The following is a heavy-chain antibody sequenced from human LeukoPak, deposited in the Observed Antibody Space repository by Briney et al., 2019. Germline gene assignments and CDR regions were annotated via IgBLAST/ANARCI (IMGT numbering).Heavy chain of an antibody. Sequence: GKSLRLSCAASGFTFDDYAMHWVRQAPGKGLGWVSGISWNSGSIGYADSVKGRFTISRDNAKNSLYLQMNSLRAEDTALYYCAKDIQGYCSSTSCYTFDYWGQGTLVTVSS. CDR2: ISWNSGSI. D-gene: IGHD2-2*02. J-gene: IGHJ4*02. CDR1: GFTFDDYA. V-gene: IGHV3-9*01. CDR3: AKDIQGYCSSTSCYTFDY.